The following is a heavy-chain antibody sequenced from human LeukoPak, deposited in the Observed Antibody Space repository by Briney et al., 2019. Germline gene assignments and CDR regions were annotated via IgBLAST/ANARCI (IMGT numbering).Heavy chain of an antibody. CDR2: INHSGST. J-gene: IGHJ4*02. Sequence: SETLSLTCAVYGGSFSGYYWSWIRQPPGKGLEWTGEINHSGSTNYNPSLKSRVTISVDTSKNQFSLKLSSVTAADTAVYYCARSGGTWSYNYWGQGTLVTVSS. D-gene: IGHD1-26*01. CDR1: GGSFSGYY. CDR3: ARSGGTWSYNY. V-gene: IGHV4-34*01.